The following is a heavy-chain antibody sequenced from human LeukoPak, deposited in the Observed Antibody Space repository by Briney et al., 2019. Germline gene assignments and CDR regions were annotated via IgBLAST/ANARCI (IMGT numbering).Heavy chain of an antibody. V-gene: IGHV3-7*01. CDR1: GFTFSAYY. J-gene: IGHJ4*02. Sequence: PGGPLRLSCAASGFTFSAYYMTWVRQAPGKGLEWVANIKEDGGETDYVDSVKGRFTISRDNAKSSVYLQMNNLRAEDTAVYYCARWGSYESSGDPVVFDYWGQGTLVTVSS. D-gene: IGHD3-22*01. CDR2: IKEDGGET. CDR3: ARWGSYESSGDPVVFDY.